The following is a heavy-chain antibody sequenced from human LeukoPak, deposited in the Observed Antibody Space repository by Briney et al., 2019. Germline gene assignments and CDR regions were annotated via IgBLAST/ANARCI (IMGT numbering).Heavy chain of an antibody. CDR3: TREDTTMGPYWYFDL. CDR1: GFTFGDYT. Sequence: GGSLRLSCTASGFTFGDYTMSWVRQAPGRGLEWVGFIRSKAYGGTTEYAASVKGRFTISRDDSKRIAYLQMNSLKTEDTAVYYCTREDTTMGPYWYFDLWGRGTLVTVSS. V-gene: IGHV3-49*04. J-gene: IGHJ2*01. D-gene: IGHD5-18*01. CDR2: IRSKAYGGTT.